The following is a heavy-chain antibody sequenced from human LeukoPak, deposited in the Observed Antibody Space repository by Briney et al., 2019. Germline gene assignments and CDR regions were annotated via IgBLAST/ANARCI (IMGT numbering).Heavy chain of an antibody. J-gene: IGHJ3*02. V-gene: IGHV3-23*01. D-gene: IGHD3-10*01. CDR1: GFTFSSYA. Sequence: PGGSLRLSCAASGFTFSSYAMSWVRQAPGKGLEWVPAISGSGGSTYYADSVKGRFTISRDNSKNTLYLQMNSLRAEDTAVYYCAKARLRITHAFDIWGQGTMVTVSS. CDR3: AKARLRITHAFDI. CDR2: ISGSGGST.